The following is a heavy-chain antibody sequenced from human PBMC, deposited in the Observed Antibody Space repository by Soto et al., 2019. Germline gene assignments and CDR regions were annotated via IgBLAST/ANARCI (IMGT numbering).Heavy chain of an antibody. J-gene: IGHJ5*02. CDR3: VRLQVRGVIIP. Sequence: QVHLVQSGAEVKKPGASVKVSCKASGYTFTNYDINWVRQAPGQGLEWMGWMNPNSGNTGYAQKFQGRVAMTRDTSIKPAYMELSSLRSEDTAVYYCVRLQVRGVIIPWGQGTLVTVSS. CDR1: GYTFTNYD. CDR2: MNPNSGNT. D-gene: IGHD3-10*01. V-gene: IGHV1-8*01.